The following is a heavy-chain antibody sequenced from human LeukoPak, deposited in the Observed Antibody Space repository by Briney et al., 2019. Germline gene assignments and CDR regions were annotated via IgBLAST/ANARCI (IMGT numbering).Heavy chain of an antibody. CDR3: ARDDFSTYPGLNYFDY. CDR2: MNPNSGNT. CDR1: GYTFASYD. J-gene: IGHJ4*02. V-gene: IGHV1-8*01. Sequence: PEASVKVSCKASGYTFASYDINWVRQATGQGLEWMGWMNPNSGNTGYAQKFQGRVTMTRNTSISTAYMEVNSLRSEDTAVYYCARDDFSTYPGLNYFDYWGQGSLVTVSS. D-gene: IGHD4-11*01.